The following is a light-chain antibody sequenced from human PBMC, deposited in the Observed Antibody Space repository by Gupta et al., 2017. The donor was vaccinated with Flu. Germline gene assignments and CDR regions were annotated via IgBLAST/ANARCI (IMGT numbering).Light chain of an antibody. V-gene: IGLV2-14*01. Sequence: SITISCTGTSSDVGGYNYVSWYQQHPGKAPNLMIDEVSNRPSGVSNRFAGSKSGNTASLTISGLQAEDEADYYCSSYTSSSTWVFGGGTKLTVL. CDR3: SSYTSSSTWV. J-gene: IGLJ3*02. CDR2: EVS. CDR1: SSDVGGYNY.